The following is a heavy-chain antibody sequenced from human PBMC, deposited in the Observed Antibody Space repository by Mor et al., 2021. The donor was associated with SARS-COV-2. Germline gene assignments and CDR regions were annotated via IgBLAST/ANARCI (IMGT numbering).Heavy chain of an antibody. Sequence: FTISRDNSKNTLSLQMNSLRVEDTAVYYCAKGSGSSSLAGIDYWGQGTLVTVNS. J-gene: IGHJ4*02. D-gene: IGHD6-13*01. CDR3: AKGSGSSSLAGIDY. V-gene: IGHV3-23*01.